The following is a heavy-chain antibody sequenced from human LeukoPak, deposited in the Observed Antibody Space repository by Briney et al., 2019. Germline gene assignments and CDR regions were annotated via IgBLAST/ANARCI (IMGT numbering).Heavy chain of an antibody. J-gene: IGHJ4*02. Sequence: GGSLRLSCAASGFTVSNNYMRWVRQAPGKGLEWVANIKKDGSEKYYVDSVKGRFTISRDNAKNSLYLQMNSLRAEDTAVYYCARDLYRIVVVPHYFDYWGQGTLVTVSS. D-gene: IGHD3-22*01. CDR2: IKKDGSEK. V-gene: IGHV3-7*01. CDR3: ARDLYRIVVVPHYFDY. CDR1: GFTVSNNY.